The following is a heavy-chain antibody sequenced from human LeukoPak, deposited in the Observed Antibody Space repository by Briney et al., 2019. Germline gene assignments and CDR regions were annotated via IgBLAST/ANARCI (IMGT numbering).Heavy chain of an antibody. D-gene: IGHD1-26*01. CDR3: GGYWRYFDY. J-gene: IGHJ4*02. Sequence: SETLSLTCTVSGGSISSYYWSWIRQPPGKGLEWIGYIYYTGSTYYNPSLKSRVTISVDTSKNQFSLKLNSVTAADTAVYYCGGYWRYFDYWGQGTLVTVSS. CDR2: IYYTGST. V-gene: IGHV4-59*08. CDR1: GGSISSYY.